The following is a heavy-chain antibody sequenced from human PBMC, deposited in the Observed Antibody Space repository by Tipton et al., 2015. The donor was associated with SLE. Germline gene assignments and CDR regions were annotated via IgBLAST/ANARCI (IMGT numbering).Heavy chain of an antibody. Sequence: LRLSCSVSGASLTSGSYYWTWIRQPAGKGLQWIGRVYTSGSTNYNPSLKSRVTISLDTSKNQFSLNLTSVTAADSALYYCARASAVACDYWGQGTLVTVSS. J-gene: IGHJ4*02. CDR3: ARASAVACDY. D-gene: IGHD6-19*01. V-gene: IGHV4-61*02. CDR2: VYTSGST. CDR1: GASLTSGSYY.